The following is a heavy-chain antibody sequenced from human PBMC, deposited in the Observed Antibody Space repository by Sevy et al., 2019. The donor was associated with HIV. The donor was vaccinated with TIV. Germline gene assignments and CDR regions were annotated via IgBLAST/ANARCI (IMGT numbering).Heavy chain of an antibody. D-gene: IGHD1-1*01. Sequence: ASVKVSCKASGDTFGNYAIAWVRQAPGQGLEWMGGIIPVFGSANSAQKFQDRVTITADVSTSTAYMVLRSLRSEDTAVYYCARSNPDGYNYSYYYGMDVWGQGTTVTVSS. CDR2: IIPVFGSA. V-gene: IGHV1-69*13. J-gene: IGHJ6*02. CDR3: ARSNPDGYNYSYYYGMDV. CDR1: GDTFGNYA.